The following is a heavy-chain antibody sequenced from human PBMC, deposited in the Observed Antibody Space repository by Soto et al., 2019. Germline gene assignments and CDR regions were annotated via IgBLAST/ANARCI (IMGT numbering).Heavy chain of an antibody. CDR2: IYYNVIT. Sequence: SETLSLTCTVSSASISNYSWSWIRQPPGKGLEWIGYIYYNVITNYNPSLKSRVTISVDKSKNQFSLKLSSVTAADTAVYYCAGSTTRGVILDYWGQGTQVTVSS. CDR3: AGSTTRGVILDY. J-gene: IGHJ4*02. CDR1: SASISNYS. V-gene: IGHV4-59*01. D-gene: IGHD3-10*01.